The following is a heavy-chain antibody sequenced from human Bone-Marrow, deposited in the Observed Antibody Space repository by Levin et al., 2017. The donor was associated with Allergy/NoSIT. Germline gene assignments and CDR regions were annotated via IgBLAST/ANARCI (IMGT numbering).Heavy chain of an antibody. Sequence: ASVKVSCKASGGTFSSYAISWVRQAPGQGLEWMGGIIPIFGTANYAQKFQGRVTITADESTSTAYMELSSLRSEDTAVYYCARERGYCSSTSCYVLDYYYMDVWGKGTTVTVSS. CDR1: GGTFSSYA. CDR2: IIPIFGTA. CDR3: ARERGYCSSTSCYVLDYYYMDV. V-gene: IGHV1-69*13. J-gene: IGHJ6*03. D-gene: IGHD2-2*01.